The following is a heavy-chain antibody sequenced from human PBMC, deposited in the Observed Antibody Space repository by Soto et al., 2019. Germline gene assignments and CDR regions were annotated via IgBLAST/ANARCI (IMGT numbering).Heavy chain of an antibody. D-gene: IGHD3-10*01. CDR1: GGSISSSNW. V-gene: IGHV4-4*02. CDR2: IYHSGST. J-gene: IGHJ4*02. CDR3: ARQFGSPYYSSMVRGVEYDY. Sequence: PSETLSLTCAVSGGSISSSNWGSWVRQPPGKGLEWIGEIYHSGSTNYNPSLKSRVTISVDKSKNQFSLKLSSVTAADTAVYYCARQFGSPYYSSMVRGVEYDYWGQGTLVTVSS.